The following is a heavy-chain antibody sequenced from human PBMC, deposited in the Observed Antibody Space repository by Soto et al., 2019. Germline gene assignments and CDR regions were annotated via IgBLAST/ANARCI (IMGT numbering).Heavy chain of an antibody. V-gene: IGHV3-66*01. CDR1: GFTVSRNF. D-gene: IGHD3-22*01. CDR2: IHSGGST. J-gene: IGHJ4*02. Sequence: EVQLVESGGGLVQPGGSLRLSCAASGFTVSRNFMNWVRQAPGKGLEWVSVIHSGGSTYYADSVKGRFTISRDNSKDTLYLQMNSRRAEDTAVYDCARGGRRTSGFDRFDYWGQGTLVTGSS. CDR3: ARGGRRTSGFDRFDY.